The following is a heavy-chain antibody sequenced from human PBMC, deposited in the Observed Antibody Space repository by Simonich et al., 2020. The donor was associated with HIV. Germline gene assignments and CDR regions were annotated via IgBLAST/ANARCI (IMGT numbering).Heavy chain of an antibody. D-gene: IGHD6-13*01. CDR2: ISWNSGSI. V-gene: IGHV3-9*01. CDR1: GFTFDEQA. Sequence: EVKLVESGGGLVQPGRSLRLSCAASGFTFDEQAMNWVRQAPGKGLEWVAGISWNSGSITYADSGKGRLTISRDNAKNSLYLQMNSLRAEDTALYYCVKGAAAGNKGWFDPWGQGTLVTVSS. CDR3: VKGAAAGNKGWFDP. J-gene: IGHJ5*02.